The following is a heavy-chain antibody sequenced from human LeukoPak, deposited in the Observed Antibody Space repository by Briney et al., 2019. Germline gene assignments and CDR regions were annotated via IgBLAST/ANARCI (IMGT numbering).Heavy chain of an antibody. J-gene: IGHJ4*02. D-gene: IGHD6-6*01. Sequence: PGRSLRLSCAASGFTFSSYGMHWVRQAPGKGLEWVAVIWYDGSNKYYADSVKGRFTISRDNSKNTLYLQMNSLRAEDTAVYYCAKEAIAARPGPFDYWGQGTLVTVSS. CDR3: AKEAIAARPGPFDY. CDR2: IWYDGSNK. V-gene: IGHV3-33*06. CDR1: GFTFSSYG.